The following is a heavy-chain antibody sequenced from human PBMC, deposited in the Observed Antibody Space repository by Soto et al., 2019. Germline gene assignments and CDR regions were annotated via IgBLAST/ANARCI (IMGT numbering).Heavy chain of an antibody. CDR3: ARDEFSGSYRAYYGMDV. Sequence: PGASLRLSSAASGFTFSSYAIHWVLQAPGKGLEWVAVISYDGSNKYYADSVKGRFTISRDNSKNMLYLQMNSLRGEDTAVFYCARDEFSGSYRAYYGMDVWGQGTTVTVSS. J-gene: IGHJ6*02. CDR2: ISYDGSNK. V-gene: IGHV3-30-3*01. CDR1: GFTFSSYA. D-gene: IGHD1-26*01.